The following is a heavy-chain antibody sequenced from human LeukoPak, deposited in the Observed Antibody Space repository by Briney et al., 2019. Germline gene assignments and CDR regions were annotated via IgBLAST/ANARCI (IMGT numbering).Heavy chain of an antibody. CDR1: GYSFTSYW. Sequence: GEPLKISCKGSGYSFTSYWIGWVRQVPGKGLEWMGIIYPGDSDTRYSPSFQGQVTISADKSISTAYLQWSSLKASDTAMYYCARHPSDYGDYVGWFDPWGQGTLVTVSS. V-gene: IGHV5-51*01. J-gene: IGHJ5*02. CDR3: ARHPSDYGDYVGWFDP. CDR2: IYPGDSDT. D-gene: IGHD4-17*01.